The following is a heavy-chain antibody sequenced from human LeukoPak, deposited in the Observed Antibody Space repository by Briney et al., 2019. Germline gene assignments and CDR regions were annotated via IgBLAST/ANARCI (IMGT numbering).Heavy chain of an antibody. CDR1: GYTFTGYY. J-gene: IGHJ5*02. V-gene: IGHV1-2*02. CDR3: ARDGDYDFWSGYRNDNWFDP. D-gene: IGHD3-3*01. CDR2: INPNSGGT. Sequence: ASVNVSCTASGYTFTGYYMHSVRQAPGPGLEWMGWINPNSGGTNYAQKFQGRVTMTRDTSISTAYMELSRLRSDDTAVYYCARDGDYDFWSGYRNDNWFDPWGQGTLVTVSS.